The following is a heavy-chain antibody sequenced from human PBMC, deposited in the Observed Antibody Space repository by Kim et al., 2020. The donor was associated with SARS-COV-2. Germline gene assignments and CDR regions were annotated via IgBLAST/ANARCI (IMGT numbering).Heavy chain of an antibody. Sequence: SETLSLTCAVYGGSFSGYYWSWIRQPPGKGLEWIGEINHSGSTNYNPSLKSRVTISVDTSKNQFSLKLSSVTAADTAVYYCAIPRGYSYGYNFDYWGQGTLVTVSS. V-gene: IGHV4-34*01. CDR1: GGSFSGYY. D-gene: IGHD5-18*01. J-gene: IGHJ4*02. CDR3: AIPRGYSYGYNFDY. CDR2: INHSGST.